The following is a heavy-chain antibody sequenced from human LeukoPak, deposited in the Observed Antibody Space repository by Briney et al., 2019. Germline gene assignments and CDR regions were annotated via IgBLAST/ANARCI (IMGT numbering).Heavy chain of an antibody. D-gene: IGHD3-10*01. CDR1: EFTSSSYN. CDR3: ARDSGDGSGSYYPYGMDV. CDR2: ISRSSIYI. Sequence: GGSLRLSCAASEFTSSSYNMNWVRQAPGKGLEWVSSISRSSIYIYYADSVKGRFTISRDNAGNSLYLQMNSLRAEDTAVYYCARDSGDGSGSYYPYGMDVWGQGTTVTVSS. V-gene: IGHV3-21*01. J-gene: IGHJ6*02.